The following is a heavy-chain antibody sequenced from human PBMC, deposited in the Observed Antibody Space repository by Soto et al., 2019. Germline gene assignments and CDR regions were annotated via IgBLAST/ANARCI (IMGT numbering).Heavy chain of an antibody. CDR3: ARHPERIAQIGWFDP. CDR2: ISSSSSTI. J-gene: IGHJ5*02. D-gene: IGHD6-13*01. Sequence: GGSLRLSCAASGFTFSRYSMNWVRQGPGKGLEWVSYISSSSSTIYYADSVKGRFTISRDNAKNSLYLQMNSLRAEDTAVYYCARHPERIAQIGWFDPWGQGTLVTVSS. V-gene: IGHV3-48*01. CDR1: GFTFSRYS.